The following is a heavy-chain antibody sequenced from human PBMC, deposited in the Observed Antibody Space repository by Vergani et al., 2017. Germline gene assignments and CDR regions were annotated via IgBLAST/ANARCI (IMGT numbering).Heavy chain of an antibody. CDR1: GDSISSGRYY. J-gene: IGHJ4*02. CDR3: ATYTVVTPGWYFDY. CDR2: IFTTGST. V-gene: IGHV4-61*02. D-gene: IGHD4-23*01. Sequence: QVQLQESVPGLVKPSQTLSLTCTVSGDSISSGRYYWSWIRQPAGKGLEWIGRIFTTGSTNYNPSLKSRVTISVDTSKNQFSLKLSSVTAADTAVYYCATYTVVTPGWYFDYWGQGTLVTVSS.